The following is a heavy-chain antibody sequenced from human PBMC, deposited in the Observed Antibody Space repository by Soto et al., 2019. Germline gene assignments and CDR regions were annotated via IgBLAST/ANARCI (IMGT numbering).Heavy chain of an antibody. CDR3: AMVVPGAEAWFGP. CDR2: ISLYSYGT. J-gene: IGHJ5*02. V-gene: IGHV1-18*01. CDR1: GYNFSNYG. Sequence: QVQLVQSGGEVKRPGASVKVSCKHSGYNFSNYGITWVRQAPGQPLEWLGWISLYSYGTNYAQKFQGRVSMTTDTATTTDYMELRSLRPADTAVYYCAMVVPGAEAWFGPWGPGTLVTVSS. D-gene: IGHD2-2*01.